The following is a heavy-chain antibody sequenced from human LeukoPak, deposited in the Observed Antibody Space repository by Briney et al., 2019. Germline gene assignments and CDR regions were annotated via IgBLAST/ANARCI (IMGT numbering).Heavy chain of an antibody. V-gene: IGHV1-69*05. D-gene: IGHD2-21*01. Sequence: SVKVSCKASGGTFSSYAISWVRQAPGQGLEWMGGIIPIFGTANYAQKFQGRVTITTDEYPSTGYMELSSLRSEDTAVYYCARELAYCGGDCYSGHYYYYYYMDVWGKGTTVTVSS. CDR1: GGTFSSYA. J-gene: IGHJ6*03. CDR2: IIPIFGTA. CDR3: ARELAYCGGDCYSGHYYYYYYMDV.